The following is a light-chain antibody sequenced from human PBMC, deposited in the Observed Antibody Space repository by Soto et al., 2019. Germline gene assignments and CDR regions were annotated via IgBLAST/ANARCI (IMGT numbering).Light chain of an antibody. CDR3: QQYKSYWT. V-gene: IGKV1-5*03. CDR2: EAS. CDR1: QSISNW. Sequence: DIQMTQSPATLSASVGDRVTITCRASQSISNWLAWYQLKPGKAPKLLIHEASNLQSGVPSTFTGSGSGTDFTLTITSLQPEDVATYYCQQYKSYWTFGQGTRVELK. J-gene: IGKJ1*01.